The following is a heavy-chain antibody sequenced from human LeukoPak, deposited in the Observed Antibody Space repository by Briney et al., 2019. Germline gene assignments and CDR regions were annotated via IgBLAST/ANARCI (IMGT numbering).Heavy chain of an antibody. CDR2: IYTDGGT. D-gene: IGHD2/OR15-2a*01. CDR3: ATRRRLSDY. V-gene: IGHV3-53*01. Sequence: GGSLRLSCAASGLTVSGNYMTWVRQAPGKGLEWVSTIYTDGGTYYADSVKGRFTISRDESNNILYLQMYSLRGDDTAVYYCATRRRLSDYWGQGTLVTVSS. CDR1: GLTVSGNY. J-gene: IGHJ4*02.